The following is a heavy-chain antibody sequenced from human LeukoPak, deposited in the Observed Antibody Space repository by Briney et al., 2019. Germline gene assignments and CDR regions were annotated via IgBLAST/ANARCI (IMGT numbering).Heavy chain of an antibody. V-gene: IGHV3-21*01. J-gene: IGHJ6*02. Sequence: GGSLRLACAASGFTFSSYSMNWVRQAPGKGLEWVSSISSSSSYIYYADSVKGRFTISRDNAKNSLYLQMNSLRAEDTAVYYCARGACSGRSCYPIGYGMDVWGQGTTVTVSS. CDR1: GFTFSSYS. CDR3: ARGACSGRSCYPIGYGMDV. CDR2: ISSSSSYI. D-gene: IGHD2-15*01.